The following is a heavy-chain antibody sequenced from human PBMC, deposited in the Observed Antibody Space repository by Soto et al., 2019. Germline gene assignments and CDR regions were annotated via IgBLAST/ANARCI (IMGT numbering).Heavy chain of an antibody. CDR3: ARWGQEYCSGGSCPRHANSYGMDV. CDR2: INPKSGGT. CDR1: GYTFTDHY. V-gene: IGHV1-2*02. Sequence: ASVKVSCKSSGYTFTDHYIHWVRQAPGPGLEWMGWINPKSGGTNYAQKFQGRVTMTRDTSISTAYLDLSGLSSNDTAMYFCARWGQEYCSGGSCPRHANSYGMDVWGQGTTVTVSS. D-gene: IGHD2-15*01. J-gene: IGHJ6*01.